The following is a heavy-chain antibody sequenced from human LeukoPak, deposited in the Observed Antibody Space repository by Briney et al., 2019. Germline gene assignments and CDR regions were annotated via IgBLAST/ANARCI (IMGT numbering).Heavy chain of an antibody. CDR1: GYSFTSHY. CDR2: INPSGST. V-gene: IGHV1-46*01. Sequence: GASVKVSCKASGYSFTSHYMHWVRQAPGQGLEWLGLINPSGSTLYAQKFQGRVTMTRDMSTTTDYMELSSLRSEDTAVYYCARDNSVGDVAWWFDPWGQGTLVTVSS. D-gene: IGHD1-26*01. J-gene: IGHJ5*02. CDR3: ARDNSVGDVAWWFDP.